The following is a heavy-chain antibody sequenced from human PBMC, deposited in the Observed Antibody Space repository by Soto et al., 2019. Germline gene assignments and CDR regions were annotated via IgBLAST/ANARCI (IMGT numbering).Heavy chain of an antibody. J-gene: IGHJ5*02. CDR2: IHYSGRT. V-gene: IGHV4-31*11. CDR3: ARYYFDSSGYSNWFDP. Sequence: QVQLQESGPGLVKPSQTLSLTCAVSGGSITSGAYYWTWIRQHPGKVLEWIAYIHYSGRTYYNPSLMSRVTISVDTSNNQFSLKLSSVTAADTAVYYCARYYFDSSGYSNWFDPWGQGTLVTVSS. CDR1: GGSITSGAYY. D-gene: IGHD3-22*01.